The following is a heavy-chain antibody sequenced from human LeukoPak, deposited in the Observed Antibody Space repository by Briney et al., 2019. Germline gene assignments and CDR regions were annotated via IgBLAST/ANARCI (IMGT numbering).Heavy chain of an antibody. CDR1: GFTLSDYY. Sequence: KPGGSLRLSCAASGFTLSDYYMSWIRQAPGKGLEWVSYISSSGSSIYYADSVKGRFTISRDNAKNSLYLQMNSLRAEDTAVYYCARYRYSSSSEFDYWGQGTLVTVSS. CDR3: ARYRYSSSSEFDY. V-gene: IGHV3-11*01. J-gene: IGHJ4*02. D-gene: IGHD6-6*01. CDR2: ISSSGSSI.